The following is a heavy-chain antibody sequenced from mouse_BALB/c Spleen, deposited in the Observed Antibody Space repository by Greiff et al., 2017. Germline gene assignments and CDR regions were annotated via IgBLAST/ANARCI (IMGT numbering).Heavy chain of an antibody. Sequence: VQLKESGPGLVKPSQSLSLTCTVTGYSITSDYAWYWIRQFPGNKLEWMGYISYSGSTSYNPSLKSRISITRDTSKNQFFLQLNSVTTEDTATYYCARGSLLYYFDDWGQGTTRTVSS. CDR2: ISYSGST. CDR3: ARGSLLYYFDD. J-gene: IGHJ2*01. V-gene: IGHV3-2*02. D-gene: IGHD2-1*01. CDR1: GYSITSDYA.